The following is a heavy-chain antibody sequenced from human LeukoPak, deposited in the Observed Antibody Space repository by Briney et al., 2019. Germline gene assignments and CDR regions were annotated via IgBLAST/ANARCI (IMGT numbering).Heavy chain of an antibody. CDR1: GGSFSGYY. D-gene: IGHD3-22*01. CDR3: ARVSYDSSGYVFDY. CDR2: TYHSGST. Sequence: SETLSLTCAVYGGSFSGYYWSWIRQSPGKGLEWIGETYHSGSTNYNSSLKSRVTISLDTSKNQFSLKLSSVTAADTAVYYCARVSYDSSGYVFDYWGQGTLVTVSS. J-gene: IGHJ4*02. V-gene: IGHV4-34*01.